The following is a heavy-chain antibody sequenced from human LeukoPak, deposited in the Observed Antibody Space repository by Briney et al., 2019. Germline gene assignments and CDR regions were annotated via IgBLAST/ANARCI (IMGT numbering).Heavy chain of an antibody. V-gene: IGHV3-9*01. J-gene: IGHJ3*02. CDR2: INWNSGSI. D-gene: IGHD3-10*01. CDR1: GFTFSSYE. Sequence: HGGSLRLSCAASGFTFSSYEMNWVRQAPGKGLEWVSGINWNSGSIGYADSVKGRFTISRDNAKNSLYLQMNSLRAEDTALYYCAKGVRGVIITDAFDIWGQGTMVTVSS. CDR3: AKGVRGVIITDAFDI.